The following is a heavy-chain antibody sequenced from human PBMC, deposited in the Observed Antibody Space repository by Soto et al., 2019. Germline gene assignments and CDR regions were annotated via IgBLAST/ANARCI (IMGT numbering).Heavy chain of an antibody. CDR3: ARGRGIGFSSTWNIYWYYNMDV. CDR1: GGTFSDYA. V-gene: IGHV1-69*01. J-gene: IGHJ6*02. CDR2: IIPMFATT. D-gene: IGHD6-13*01. Sequence: QVQLVQSGAEVRKSGSSVKVSCKAAGGTFSDYALSWVRQAPGQGLEWMGGIIPMFATTNYAQKFQGRVTSTADDSATTAHMELSSLKSEDSADYYCARGRGIGFSSTWNIYWYYNMDVWGQGTTVTVSS.